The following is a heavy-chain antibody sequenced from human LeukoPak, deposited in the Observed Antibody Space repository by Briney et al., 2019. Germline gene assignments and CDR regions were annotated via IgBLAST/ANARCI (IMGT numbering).Heavy chain of an antibody. CDR3: ARDPLSGSSYYYYGMDV. Sequence: SQTLSLTCAVSGGSISSGGYSWSWVRQPPGKGLEWIGYISHSGTTYNNPSLKSRVSISVDRSKNQFSLKLNSVTAADTAVYYCARDPLSGSSYYYYGMDVWGQGTTVTVSS. J-gene: IGHJ6*02. CDR2: ISHSGTT. CDR1: GGSISSGGYS. D-gene: IGHD1-26*01. V-gene: IGHV4-30-2*01.